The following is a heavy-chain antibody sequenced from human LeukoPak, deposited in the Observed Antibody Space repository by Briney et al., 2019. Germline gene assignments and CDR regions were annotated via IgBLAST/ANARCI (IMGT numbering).Heavy chain of an antibody. V-gene: IGHV3-21*01. CDR2: ISSSSSYI. D-gene: IGHD2-2*02. CDR1: GFTFSSYS. J-gene: IGHJ6*03. Sequence: GGSLRLSCAASGFTFSSYSMNWVRQAPGKGLEWVSSISSSSSYIYYADSVKGRFTISRDSAKNSLYLQMNSLRAEDTAVYYCARHLRYCSSTSCYIYYYMDVWGKGTTVTVSS. CDR3: ARHLRYCSSTSCYIYYYMDV.